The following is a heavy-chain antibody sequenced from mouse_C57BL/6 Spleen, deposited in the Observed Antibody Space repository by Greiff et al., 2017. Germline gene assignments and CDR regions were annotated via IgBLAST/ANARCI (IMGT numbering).Heavy chain of an antibody. CDR3: ARTGSSGPYWYFDV. D-gene: IGHD3-2*02. J-gene: IGHJ1*03. CDR1: GYTFTSYW. V-gene: IGHV1-55*01. Sequence: LQQPGAELVKPGASVKMSCKASGYTFTSYWITWVKQRPGQGLEWIGDIYPGSGSTNYNEKFKSKATLTVDTSSSTAYMQLSSLTSEDSAVYYCARTGSSGPYWYFDVWGTGTTVTVSS. CDR2: IYPGSGST.